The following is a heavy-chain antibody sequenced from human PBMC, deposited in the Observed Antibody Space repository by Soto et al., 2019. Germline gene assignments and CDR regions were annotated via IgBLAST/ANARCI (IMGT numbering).Heavy chain of an antibody. CDR2: ISSSSSTI. CDR3: AREGLGYCSSTSCYAGYFDY. Sequence: GGSLRLSCAASGFTFSSYSMNWVRQAPGKGLEWVSYISSSSSTIYYADSVKGRFTITRNKAKNSLYLQMNSLRDEDTAVYYCAREGLGYCSSTSCYAGYFDYWGQGTLVTVSS. V-gene: IGHV3-48*02. J-gene: IGHJ4*02. CDR1: GFTFSSYS. D-gene: IGHD2-2*01.